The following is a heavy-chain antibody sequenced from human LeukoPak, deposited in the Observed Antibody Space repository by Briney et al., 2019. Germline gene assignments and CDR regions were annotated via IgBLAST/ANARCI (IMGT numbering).Heavy chain of an antibody. J-gene: IGHJ5*02. CDR1: GFTFSSYS. CDR2: ISSSSSYI. CDR3: ARDLLLTTVTTPDGTGFDP. V-gene: IGHV3-21*01. D-gene: IGHD4-17*01. Sequence: AGGSLRLSCAASGFTFSSYSMNWVRQAPGKVLEWVSSISSSSSYIYYADSVKGRFTISRDNAKNSLYLQMNSLRTEDTAVYYCARDLLLTTVTTPDGTGFDPWGQGTLVTVSS.